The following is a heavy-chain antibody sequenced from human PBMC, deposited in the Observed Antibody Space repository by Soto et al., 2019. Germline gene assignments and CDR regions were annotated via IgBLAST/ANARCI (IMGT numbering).Heavy chain of an antibody. D-gene: IGHD3-9*01. CDR1: GGSISSGDYY. Sequence: SETLSLTCTVSGGSISSGDYYWSWIRQPPGKGLEWIGYIYNSGSTYYKPSLKNRVTISVDTSKNQLSLKLSSVTAAKTAVYNCARVEYDILTGYYTPYYYGMDVWGHGTTVTVSS. CDR3: ARVEYDILTGYYTPYYYGMDV. J-gene: IGHJ6*02. CDR2: IYNSGST. V-gene: IGHV4-30-4*01.